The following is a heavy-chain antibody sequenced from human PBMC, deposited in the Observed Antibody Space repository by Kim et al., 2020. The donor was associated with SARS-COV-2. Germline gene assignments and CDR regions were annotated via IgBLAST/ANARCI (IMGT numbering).Heavy chain of an antibody. CDR1: GFTFSSYS. V-gene: IGHV3-21*01. CDR3: ARGYSSSWHPFDY. CDR2: ISSSSSYI. J-gene: IGHJ4*02. D-gene: IGHD6-13*01. Sequence: GGSLRLSCAASGFTFSSYSMNWVRQAPGKGLEWVSSISSSSSYIYYADSVKGRFTISRDNAKNSLYLQMNSLRAEDTAVYYCARGYSSSWHPFDYWGQGTLVTVSS.